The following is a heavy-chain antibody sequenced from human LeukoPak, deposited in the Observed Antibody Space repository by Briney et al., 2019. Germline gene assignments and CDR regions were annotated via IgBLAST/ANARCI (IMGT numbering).Heavy chain of an antibody. V-gene: IGHV4-61*02. CDR1: GGSISSGSYY. J-gene: IGHJ5*02. CDR3: ARGTIAAAGNWFDP. D-gene: IGHD6-13*01. CDR2: IYTSGST. Sequence: PSETLSLTCTVSGGSISSGSYYWSWIRQPAGKGLEWIGRIYTSGSTNYNPSLKSRVTISVDTSKNQFYLKLSSVTAADTAVYYCARGTIAAAGNWFDPWGQGTLVTVSS.